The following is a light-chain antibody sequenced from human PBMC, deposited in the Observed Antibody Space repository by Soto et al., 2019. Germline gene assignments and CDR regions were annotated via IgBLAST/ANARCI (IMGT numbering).Light chain of an antibody. Sequence: QSVLTQPASVSASPGQSITLSCPGTSSDVGGYNYVSWYQQHPGKAPKLMIYDVSNRPSGVSNRFSGSKSGNTASLTISGLQAEDEADYYCSSYTSSSTYVFGTGTKVTVL. CDR1: SSDVGGYNY. V-gene: IGLV2-14*01. CDR3: SSYTSSSTYV. J-gene: IGLJ1*01. CDR2: DVS.